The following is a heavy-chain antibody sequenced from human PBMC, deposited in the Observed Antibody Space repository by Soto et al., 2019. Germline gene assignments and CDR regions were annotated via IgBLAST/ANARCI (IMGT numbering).Heavy chain of an antibody. V-gene: IGHV3-21*01. D-gene: IGHD3-3*01. CDR2: ISSSSSYI. Sequence: GGSLRLSCAASGLTFSSYSMNWVRQAPGKGLEWVSSISSSSSYIYYADSVKGRFTISRDNAKNSLYLQMNSLRAEDTAVYYCARDPVRFLQAFDYWGQGTLVTVSS. CDR3: ARDPVRFLQAFDY. J-gene: IGHJ4*02. CDR1: GLTFSSYS.